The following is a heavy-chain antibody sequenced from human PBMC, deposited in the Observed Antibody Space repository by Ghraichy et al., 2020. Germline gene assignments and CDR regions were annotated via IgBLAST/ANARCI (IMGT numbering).Heavy chain of an antibody. D-gene: IGHD6-13*01. J-gene: IGHJ4*02. CDR3: TYAAGIAAAGTLTPFDY. CDR1: GFTFSNAW. Sequence: GGSLRLSCAASGFTFSNAWMSWVRQAPGKGLEWVGRIKSKTDGGTTDYAAPVKGRFTISRDDSKNTLYLQMNSLKTEDTAVYYCTYAAGIAAAGTLTPFDYWGQGTLVTVSS. V-gene: IGHV3-15*01. CDR2: IKSKTDGGTT.